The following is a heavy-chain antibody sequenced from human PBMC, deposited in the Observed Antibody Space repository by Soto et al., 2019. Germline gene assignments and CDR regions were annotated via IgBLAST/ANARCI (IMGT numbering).Heavy chain of an antibody. Sequence: SGPTLVNPTQTLTLTCTFSGFSLSTSGVGVGWIRQPPGKALEWLALIYWNDDKRYSPSLKSRLTITKDTSKNQVVLTMTNMDPVDTATYYCAHRSIIAAYSSYYFDYWGQGTLVTVSP. V-gene: IGHV2-5*01. CDR2: IYWNDDK. CDR3: AHRSIIAAYSSYYFDY. J-gene: IGHJ4*02. D-gene: IGHD6-6*01. CDR1: GFSLSTSGVG.